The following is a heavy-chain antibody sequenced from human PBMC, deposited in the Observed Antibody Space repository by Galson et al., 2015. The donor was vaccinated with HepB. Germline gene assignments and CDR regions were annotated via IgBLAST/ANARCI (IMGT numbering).Heavy chain of an antibody. CDR2: IDPRGGST. CDR1: GYTFTNYY. Sequence: SVKVSCKASGYTFTNYYLHWVRQAPGQGLEWMAIIDPRGGSTTFAQKFQGRVTLTRDTSTSTVYMELSSLRSEDTAVDYCARGGSYFDGRGSLYNWFDPWGQGTLVTVSS. V-gene: IGHV1-46*01. D-gene: IGHD3-22*01. J-gene: IGHJ5*02. CDR3: ARGGSYFDGRGSLYNWFDP.